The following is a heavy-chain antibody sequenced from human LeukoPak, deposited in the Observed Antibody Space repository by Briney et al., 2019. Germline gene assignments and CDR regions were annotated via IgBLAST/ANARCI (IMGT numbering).Heavy chain of an antibody. V-gene: IGHV1-2*06. D-gene: IGHD3-16*02. CDR2: INPNSGGT. CDR3: ARVAPLRLGELSLYY. J-gene: IGHJ4*02. CDR1: GYTFTGYY. Sequence: GASVKVSCKASGYTFTGYYMRWVRQAPGQGLEWMGRINPNSGGTNYAQKFQGRVTMTRDTSISTAYMELSRLRSDDTAVYYCARVAPLRLGELSLYYWGQGTLVTVSS.